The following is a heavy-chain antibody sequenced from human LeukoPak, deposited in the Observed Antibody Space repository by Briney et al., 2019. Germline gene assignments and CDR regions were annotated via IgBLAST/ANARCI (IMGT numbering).Heavy chain of an antibody. D-gene: IGHD3-22*01. CDR2: IYYSGST. CDR3: ARHSDSSGYPPGY. J-gene: IGHJ4*02. V-gene: IGHV4-39*01. CDR1: GGSISSSSYY. Sequence: SETLSLTCTVSGGSISSSSYYWGWIRRPPGKGLESIGSIYYSGSTYYNPSLKSRVTISVDTSKNQFSLKLSSVTAADTAVYYCARHSDSSGYPPGYWGQGTLVTVSS.